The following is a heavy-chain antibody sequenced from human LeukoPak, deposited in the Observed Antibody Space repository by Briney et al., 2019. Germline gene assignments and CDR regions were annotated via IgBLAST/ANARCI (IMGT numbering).Heavy chain of an antibody. V-gene: IGHV3-23*01. CDR1: GFTFSSYA. Sequence: GGSLRLSCAASGFTFSSYAMSWVRQAPGKGLEWVSAISGSGGSTYYADSVKGRFTISRDNSKNTLYLQMNSLRAEDTAVYYCAKDVQWYSSSADAFDIWGQGTMVTVSS. J-gene: IGHJ3*02. D-gene: IGHD6-6*01. CDR2: ISGSGGST. CDR3: AKDVQWYSSSADAFDI.